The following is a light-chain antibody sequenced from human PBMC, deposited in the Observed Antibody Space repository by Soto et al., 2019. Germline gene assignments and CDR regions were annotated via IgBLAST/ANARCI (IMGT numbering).Light chain of an antibody. Sequence: QSVLTQPASVSGSPGQSITISCTGTSSDVGGYNYVSWYQQHPGKAPKLMIYDVSNRPSGVSNRFSGSKSGNTASLTISGLQAEDEADYYCSSYTRRSTLFGTGTKVTVL. J-gene: IGLJ1*01. CDR1: SSDVGGYNY. CDR2: DVS. CDR3: SSYTRRSTL. V-gene: IGLV2-14*01.